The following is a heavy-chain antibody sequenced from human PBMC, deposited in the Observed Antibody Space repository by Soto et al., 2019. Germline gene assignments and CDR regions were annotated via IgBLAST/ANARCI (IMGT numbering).Heavy chain of an antibody. Sequence: EVQLVESGGGLVQPGVSLRLSCAASGFTLSDHYMDWVRQAPGKGLEWVGRTKNKAQGYTTEYAASVKGRFTISRDDSENSLDLQMSSLETGDTAVYYCARWTNGACGPWGQGTLVTVSS. D-gene: IGHD2-8*01. CDR2: TKNKAQGYTT. V-gene: IGHV3-72*01. J-gene: IGHJ5*02. CDR1: GFTLSDHY. CDR3: ARWTNGACGP.